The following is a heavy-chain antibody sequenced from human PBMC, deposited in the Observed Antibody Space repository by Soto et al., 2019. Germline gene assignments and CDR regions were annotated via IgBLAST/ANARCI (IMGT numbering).Heavy chain of an antibody. CDR1: GYTFTSYY. CDR3: ARMRSGFDAFDI. Sequence: ASVKVSCKASGYTFTSYYMHWVRQAPGQGLEWMAIINPSGGSTSYAQKLQGRVTMTRDTSKSTVYMELSSLRSDDTAVYYCARMRSGFDAFDIWGQGTMVTVSS. CDR2: INPSGGST. V-gene: IGHV1-46*04. J-gene: IGHJ3*02. D-gene: IGHD6-19*01.